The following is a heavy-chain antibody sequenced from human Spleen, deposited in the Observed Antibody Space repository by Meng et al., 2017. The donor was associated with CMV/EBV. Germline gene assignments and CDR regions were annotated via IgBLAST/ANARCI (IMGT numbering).Heavy chain of an antibody. CDR2: ICYSGST. Sequence: GSLSLSCTVSGGSISTSSYYWGWIRQPPGKGLEWIGSICYSGSTSYNPSLKSRVTISVATSKNQFSLKLSSVTAANTAVYDCARDYYGSETYGMDVWGQGTTVTVSS. D-gene: IGHD3-10*01. V-gene: IGHV4-39*07. J-gene: IGHJ6*02. CDR1: GGSISTSSYY. CDR3: ARDYYGSETYGMDV.